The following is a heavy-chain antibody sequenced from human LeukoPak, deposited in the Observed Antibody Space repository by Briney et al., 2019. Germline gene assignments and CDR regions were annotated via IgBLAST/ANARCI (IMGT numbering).Heavy chain of an antibody. CDR3: ARVRYSSGSSLQP. D-gene: IGHD6-19*01. Sequence: GASVKVSCKASGYTFTGYYMHWVRQAPGQGLEWMGRINPNSGGTNYAQKFQGRVTMTRDTSISTAYMELSRLRSDDTAVYYCARVRYSSGSSLQPWGQGTLVTVSS. CDR1: GYTFTGYY. V-gene: IGHV1-2*06. CDR2: INPNSGGT. J-gene: IGHJ4*02.